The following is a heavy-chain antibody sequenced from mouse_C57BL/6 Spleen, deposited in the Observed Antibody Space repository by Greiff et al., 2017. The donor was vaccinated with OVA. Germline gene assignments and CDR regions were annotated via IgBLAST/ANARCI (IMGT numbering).Heavy chain of an antibody. D-gene: IGHD2-1*01. CDR1: GFTFSDYG. V-gene: IGHV5-17*01. CDR2: ISSGSSTI. CDR3: ARPQGNYWYFDY. J-gene: IGHJ2*01. Sequence: EVMLVDSGGGLVKPGGSLKLSCAASGFTFSDYGMHWVRQAPEKGLEWVAYISSGSSTIYYADTVKGRFTISRDNAKNTLFLQMTSLRSEDTAMYYCARPQGNYWYFDYWGQGTTLTVSS.